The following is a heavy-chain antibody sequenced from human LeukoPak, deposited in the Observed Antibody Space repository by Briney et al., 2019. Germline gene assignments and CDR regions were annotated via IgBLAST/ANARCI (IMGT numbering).Heavy chain of an antibody. CDR2: IKEDGSAQ. D-gene: IGHD2-2*01. V-gene: IGHV3-7*01. Sequence: GGSLRLSCAASGFTFSSYAMSWVRQAPGKGLEWVANIKEDGSAQYYAGSVKGRFTISRDNAKNSLNLQMNSLRAEDTAVYYCATSSNAPGNHWGQGTLVTVSS. CDR3: ATSSNAPGNH. CDR1: GFTFSSYA. J-gene: IGHJ5*02.